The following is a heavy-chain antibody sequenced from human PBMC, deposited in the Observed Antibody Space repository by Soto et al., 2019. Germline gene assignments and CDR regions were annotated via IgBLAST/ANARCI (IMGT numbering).Heavy chain of an antibody. J-gene: IGHJ4*02. D-gene: IGHD3-22*01. CDR2: ISAHNGNT. Sequence: GASVKVSCKASGYTFTSYAISWVRQAPGQGLEWMGWISAHNGNTNYAQNLQGRVTMTTDSSTSTAYMELRSLRSDDTAVYYCARDHRGGYYDSSGYYVDYWGQGTLVTVYS. CDR1: GYTFTSYA. CDR3: ARDHRGGYYDSSGYYVDY. V-gene: IGHV1-18*01.